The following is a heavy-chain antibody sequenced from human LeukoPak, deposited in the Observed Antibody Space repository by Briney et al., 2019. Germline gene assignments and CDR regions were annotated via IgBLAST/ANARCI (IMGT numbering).Heavy chain of an antibody. Sequence: GGSLRLSCAASGFTFSSYSMNWVRQAPGKGLEWVSSISSSSSYIYYADSVKGRFTISRDNAKNSLYLQMNSLRAEDTAEYYCARAVMVRGIDYWGQGTLVTVSS. D-gene: IGHD3-10*01. CDR1: GFTFSSYS. CDR2: ISSSSSYI. CDR3: ARAVMVRGIDY. J-gene: IGHJ4*02. V-gene: IGHV3-21*01.